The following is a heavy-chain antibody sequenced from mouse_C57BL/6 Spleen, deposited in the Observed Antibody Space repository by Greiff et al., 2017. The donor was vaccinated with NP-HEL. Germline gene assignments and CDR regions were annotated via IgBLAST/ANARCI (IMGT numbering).Heavy chain of an antibody. CDR2: IYPSDSET. Sequence: QVQLQQPGAELVRPGSSVKLSCKASGYTFTSYWMDWVKQRPGQGLEWIGNIYPSDSETHYNQKFKDKATLTVDKSSSTAYMQLSSLTSEDSAVYYCAIYFYGYYFDYWGQGTTLTVSS. J-gene: IGHJ2*01. CDR3: AIYFYGYYFDY. CDR1: GYTFTSYW. D-gene: IGHD2-2*01. V-gene: IGHV1-61*01.